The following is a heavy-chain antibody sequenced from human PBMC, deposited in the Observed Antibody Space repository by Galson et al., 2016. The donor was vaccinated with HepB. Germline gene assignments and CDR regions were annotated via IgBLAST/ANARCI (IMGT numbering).Heavy chain of an antibody. D-gene: IGHD6-19*01. J-gene: IGHJ4*02. CDR3: ARRGIAGAGRGGTDY. V-gene: IGHV5-51*01. CDR2: IYPGDSDT. CDR1: AYSLTSYW. Sequence: QSGAEVKKPGESLRISCKGSAYSLTSYWIGWVRQMPGKGLEWMAMIYPGDSDTRYSPSFQGQVTISADKSISTAYLQWSSLKASDTAMYYCARRGIAGAGRGGTDYWGQGSLVTVS.